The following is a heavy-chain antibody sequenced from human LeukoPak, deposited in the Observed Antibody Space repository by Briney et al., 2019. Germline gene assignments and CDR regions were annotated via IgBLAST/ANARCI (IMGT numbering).Heavy chain of an antibody. Sequence: PSETLSLTCTVSGGSISSSSYYWGWIRQPPGKGPEWIGSIYYSGSTYYNPSLKSRVTISVDTSKNQFSLKLSSVTAADTAVYYCARGRNSSPRWYYFDYWGQGTLVTVSS. CDR2: IYYSGST. J-gene: IGHJ4*02. CDR1: GGSISSSSYY. V-gene: IGHV4-39*01. D-gene: IGHD6-13*01. CDR3: ARGRNSSPRWYYFDY.